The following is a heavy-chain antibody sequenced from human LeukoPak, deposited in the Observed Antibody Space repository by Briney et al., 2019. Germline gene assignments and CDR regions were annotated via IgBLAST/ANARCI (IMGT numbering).Heavy chain of an antibody. D-gene: IGHD3-22*01. J-gene: IGHJ4*02. CDR1: GGSISIGDYY. CDR2: IYYSGST. CDR3: ARAWAKDYYDSSGFQS. V-gene: IGHV4-30-4*01. Sequence: PSETLSLTCTVCGGSISIGDYYWSWIRQPPGKGLEWIGYIYYSGSTYYNPSLKSRVTISVDTSKNQFSLKLSSVTAADTAVYYCARAWAKDYYDSSGFQSWGQGTLVTVSS.